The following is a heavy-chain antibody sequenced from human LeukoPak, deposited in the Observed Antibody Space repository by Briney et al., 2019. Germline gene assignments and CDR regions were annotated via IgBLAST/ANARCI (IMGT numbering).Heavy chain of an antibody. V-gene: IGHV3-30-3*01. Sequence: GGPRRRSCAASGFTLSSYAVHWVREAPGKGMEWVAVISYDGSNKYYADSAKGRFTISRDNSKNTLYLQMNSLRAEDTAVYYCARTYCSSTSCPNGYFDYWGQGTLVTVSS. CDR3: ARTYCSSTSCPNGYFDY. CDR2: ISYDGSNK. J-gene: IGHJ4*02. CDR1: GFTLSSYA. D-gene: IGHD2-2*01.